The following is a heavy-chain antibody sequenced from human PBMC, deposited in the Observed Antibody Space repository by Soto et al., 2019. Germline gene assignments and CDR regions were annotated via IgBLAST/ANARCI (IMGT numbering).Heavy chain of an antibody. CDR2: IYYIGNN. J-gene: IGHJ4*02. CDR1: NGSISSRSSY. V-gene: IGHV4-39*01. D-gene: IGHD4-17*01. CDR3: GGQDYGAKGYYFEN. Sequence: QLQLQESGSGLVKPSETLSLTCIVSNGSISSRSSYWGWIRQTPGKGLEWIGSIYYIGNNYYNPSLKRRVTISIDTSKTQFSVKMNSVTAADTAVYFCGGQDYGAKGYYFENWGQGALVTVSS.